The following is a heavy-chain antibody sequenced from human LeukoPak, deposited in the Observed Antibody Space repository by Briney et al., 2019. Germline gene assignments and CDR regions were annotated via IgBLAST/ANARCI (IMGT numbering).Heavy chain of an antibody. CDR3: AKRVEYSSSSGGYFDY. Sequence: GGSLRLSCAASGFTFSTYAMSWVRQAPGKGLEWLSAVSDSGGDTYYADSVKGRFTISGDNSKSTLYLQMNSLRAEDTAVYYCAKRVEYSSSSGGYFDYWGQGTLVTVSS. CDR2: VSDSGGDT. V-gene: IGHV3-23*01. D-gene: IGHD6-6*01. CDR1: GFTFSTYA. J-gene: IGHJ4*02.